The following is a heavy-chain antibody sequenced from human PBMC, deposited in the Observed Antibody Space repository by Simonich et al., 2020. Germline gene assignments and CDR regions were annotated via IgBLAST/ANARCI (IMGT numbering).Heavy chain of an antibody. J-gene: IGHJ3*02. CDR3: ARNGLVGILKAFDI. D-gene: IGHD2-21*01. CDR1: GYTFTGYY. CDR2: INPNMCGT. V-gene: IGHV1-2*02. Sequence: QVQLVQSGAEVKKPGASVKVSCKASGYTFTGYYMHWVRQAPGQGLEWMGWINPNMCGTNDAQKFQGRVTMTRDPSISTAYMELSRLRSDDTAVYYCARNGLVGILKAFDIWGQGTMVTVSS.